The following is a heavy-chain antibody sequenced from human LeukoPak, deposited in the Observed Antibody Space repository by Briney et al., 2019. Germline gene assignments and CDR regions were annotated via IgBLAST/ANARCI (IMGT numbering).Heavy chain of an antibody. J-gene: IGHJ4*02. V-gene: IGHV4-59*08. CDR2: IYYSGST. CDR3: ARGLFKTDYYGSGGAIIEYYFDY. D-gene: IGHD3-10*01. Sequence: SETLSLTCTVSGGSISSYYWSWIRQPPGKGPEWIGYIYYSGSTNYNPSLKSRVTISVDTSKNQFSLKLSSVTAADTAVYYCARGLFKTDYYGSGGAIIEYYFDYWGQGTLVTVSS. CDR1: GGSISSYY.